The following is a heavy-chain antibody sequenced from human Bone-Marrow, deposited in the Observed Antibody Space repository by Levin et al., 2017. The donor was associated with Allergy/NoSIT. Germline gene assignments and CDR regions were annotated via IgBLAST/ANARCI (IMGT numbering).Heavy chain of an antibody. V-gene: IGHV3-23*01. CDR1: GFTFSSYA. D-gene: IGHD2-8*01. CDR2: ISGSGGST. CDR3: AKGPLMVYAIGNWFDP. Sequence: GESLKISCAASGFTFSSYAMSWVRQAPGKGLEWVSAISGSGGSTYYADSVKGRFTISRDNSKNTLYLQMNSLRAEDTAVYYCAKGPLMVYAIGNWFDPWGQGTLVTVSS. J-gene: IGHJ5*02.